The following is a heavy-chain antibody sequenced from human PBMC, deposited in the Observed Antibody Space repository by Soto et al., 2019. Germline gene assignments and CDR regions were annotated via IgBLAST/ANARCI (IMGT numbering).Heavy chain of an antibody. D-gene: IGHD3-9*01. J-gene: IGHJ4*02. Sequence: ASVKVSCKASGYTFTGYYMHWVLQAPGQGLEWMGWINPNSGGTNYAQNFQGWVTMTRDTSISTAYMELSRLRSDDTAVYYCARGGRDADWYVSYFDYWGQGTLVTVSS. CDR3: ARGGRDADWYVSYFDY. CDR2: INPNSGGT. CDR1: GYTFTGYY. V-gene: IGHV1-2*04.